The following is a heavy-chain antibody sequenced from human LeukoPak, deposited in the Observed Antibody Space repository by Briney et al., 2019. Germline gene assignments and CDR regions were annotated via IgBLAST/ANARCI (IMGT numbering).Heavy chain of an antibody. CDR2: MYHTGNT. CDR1: GYSISSGYY. D-gene: IGHD1-26*01. Sequence: SETLSLTCTVSGYSISSGYYWGWIRQPPGKGLEWIGSMYHTGNTHYNPSLKSRVTKSLDTSKNQFSLNLSSVTAADTAVYYCARTPYSGIYSYFDYWGQGTLVTVSS. V-gene: IGHV4-38-2*02. CDR3: ARTPYSGIYSYFDY. J-gene: IGHJ4*02.